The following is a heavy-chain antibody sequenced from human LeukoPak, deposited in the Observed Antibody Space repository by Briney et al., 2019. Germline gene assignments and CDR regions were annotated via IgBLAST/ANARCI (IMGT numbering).Heavy chain of an antibody. V-gene: IGHV4-39*01. CDR1: GGSISSSSYY. Sequence: SETQSLTCTVSGGSISSSSYYWGWIRQPPGKGLEWIGSIYYSGNIYYNPSLKSRVTIFVDTSKNQFSLKLSSVTAADTAVYYCQSRYLEWLLDYWGQGTLVTVSS. J-gene: IGHJ4*02. D-gene: IGHD3-3*01. CDR3: QSRYLEWLLDY. CDR2: IYYSGNI.